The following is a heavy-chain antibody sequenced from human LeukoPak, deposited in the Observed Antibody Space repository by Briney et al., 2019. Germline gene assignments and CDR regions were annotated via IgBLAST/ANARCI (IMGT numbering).Heavy chain of an antibody. CDR2: INSDGSTT. CDR3: ARGKDAVWAFDI. CDR1: GFTFSSYA. Sequence: PGGSLRLSCAASGFTFSSYAMSWVRQAPGKGLVWVSRINSDGSTTTYADSVKGRFTISRDNAKNTLYLQMKSLRAEDTTLYFCARGKDAVWAFDIWGQGTLVTVSS. V-gene: IGHV3-74*01. J-gene: IGHJ3*02. D-gene: IGHD3-16*01.